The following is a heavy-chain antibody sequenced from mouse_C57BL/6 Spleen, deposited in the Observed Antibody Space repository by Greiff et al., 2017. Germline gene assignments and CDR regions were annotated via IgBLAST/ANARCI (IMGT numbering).Heavy chain of an antibody. D-gene: IGHD2-14*01. Sequence: QVQLQQSGAELVKPGASVKISCKASGYAFSSYWMNWVKQRPGKGLEWIGQIYPGDGDTNYNGKFKGKATLTADNSSSTAYMQLSSLTSEDSAVYICARGRGTQSYFDYWGQGTTLTVSS. CDR1: GYAFSSYW. J-gene: IGHJ2*01. V-gene: IGHV1-80*01. CDR2: IYPGDGDT. CDR3: ARGRGTQSYFDY.